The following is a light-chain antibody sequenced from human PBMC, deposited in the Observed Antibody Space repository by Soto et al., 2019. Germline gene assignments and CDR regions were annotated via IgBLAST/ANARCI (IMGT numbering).Light chain of an antibody. V-gene: IGLV2-14*01. Sequence: QSVLTQPASVSGSPGQSITISCTGTSSDVGGYNYVSWYQQHPGKAPKLMIYEVSNRPSGVSNRCSGSKSGNTASLTISGLQAEDEADYYCSSYTSSSTLVFGTGTKVTV. CDR2: EVS. CDR1: SSDVGGYNY. CDR3: SSYTSSSTLV. J-gene: IGLJ1*01.